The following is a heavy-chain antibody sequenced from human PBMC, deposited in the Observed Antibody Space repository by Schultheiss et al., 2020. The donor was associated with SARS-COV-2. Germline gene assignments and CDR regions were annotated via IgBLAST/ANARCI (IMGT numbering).Heavy chain of an antibody. Sequence: SQTLSLTCTVSGGSISSGSYYWSWIRQPAGKGLEWIGRIYTSGSTNYNPSLKSRVTMSVDTSKNQFSLKLSSVTAADTAVYYCARGPVAGMGFDYWGQGTLVTVSS. CDR1: GGSISSGSYY. V-gene: IGHV4-61*02. CDR2: IYTSGST. J-gene: IGHJ4*02. CDR3: ARGPVAGMGFDY. D-gene: IGHD6-19*01.